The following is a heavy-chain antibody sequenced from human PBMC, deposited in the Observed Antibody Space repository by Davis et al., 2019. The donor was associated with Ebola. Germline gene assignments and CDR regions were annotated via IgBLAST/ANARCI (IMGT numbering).Heavy chain of an antibody. CDR3: AKDAEDGSGNWFFDF. CDR2: ISSGGHDT. CDR1: GFTSSRHS. Sequence: PGGSLRPSCRASGFTSSRHSMNWVRQAPGKGLEWIAFISSGGHDTYYADSVRGRFTISRDNAKNLLYLQLNSLRDEDTALYYCAKDAEDGSGNWFFDFRGRGALVTVSS. V-gene: IGHV3-48*02. D-gene: IGHD5-24*01. J-gene: IGHJ2*01.